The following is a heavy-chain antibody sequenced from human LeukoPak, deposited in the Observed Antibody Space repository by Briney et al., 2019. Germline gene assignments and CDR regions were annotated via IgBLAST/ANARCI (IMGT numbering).Heavy chain of an antibody. CDR2: IYYSGST. J-gene: IGHJ4*02. CDR3: ATYRSGWYFDY. Sequence: PGGSLRLSCAASGFTFSSYSMNWVRQAPGKGLEWIGSIYYSGSTYYNPSLKSRVTRSVDTSKNQFSLKLSSVTAADTAVYYCATYRSGWYFDYWGQGTLVTVSS. V-gene: IGHV4-59*05. D-gene: IGHD6-19*01. CDR1: GFTFSSYSMN.